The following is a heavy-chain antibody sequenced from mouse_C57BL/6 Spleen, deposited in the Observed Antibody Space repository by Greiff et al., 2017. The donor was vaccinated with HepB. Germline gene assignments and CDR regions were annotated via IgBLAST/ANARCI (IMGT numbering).Heavy chain of an antibody. CDR3: ARSGYYYGSPNWYFDV. V-gene: IGHV1-55*01. CDR2: IYPGSGST. CDR1: GYTFTSYW. D-gene: IGHD1-1*01. J-gene: IGHJ1*03. Sequence: QVHVKQPGAELVKPGASVKMSCKASGYTFTSYWITWVKQRPGQGLEWIGDIYPGSGSTNYNEKFKSKATLTVDTSSSTAYMQLSSLTSEDSAVYYCARSGYYYGSPNWYFDVWGTGTTVTVSS.